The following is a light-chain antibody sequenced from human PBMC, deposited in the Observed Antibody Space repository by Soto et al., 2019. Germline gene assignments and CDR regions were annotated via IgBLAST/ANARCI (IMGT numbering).Light chain of an antibody. CDR3: QHYDSYSLYT. V-gene: IGKV1-5*01. J-gene: IGKJ2*01. CDR2: HAS. CDR1: QSISNW. Sequence: DIQMTQSPSTLSASVGDRVTITCRASQSISNWLAGYQQKPGNAPKLLIYHASSLENGVPSRFSGSGSGTEFALTISSLQPDDFATYYCQHYDSYSLYTFGQVTKLEIQ.